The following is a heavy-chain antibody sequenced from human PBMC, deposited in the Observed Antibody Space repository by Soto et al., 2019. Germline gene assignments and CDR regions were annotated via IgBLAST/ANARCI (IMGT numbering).Heavy chain of an antibody. D-gene: IGHD1-26*01. V-gene: IGHV5-10-1*01. CDR1: GYTFTTYW. J-gene: IGHJ6*02. CDR3: ARHKIGYSDPSGAYYFAMDV. CDR2: IDPSDSYT. Sequence: PGESLKISCRASGYTFTTYWSNWVRLVPGKGLEWLGMIDPSDSYTTYSPSFQGHVTISADKSTRISSLQSSSLKTSDTAIYYCARHKIGYSDPSGAYYFAMDVWGQGTTVTVSS.